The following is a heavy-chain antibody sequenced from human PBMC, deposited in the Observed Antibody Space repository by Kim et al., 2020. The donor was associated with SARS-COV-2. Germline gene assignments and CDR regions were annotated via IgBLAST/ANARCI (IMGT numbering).Heavy chain of an antibody. CDR3: ARGLTSPLDY. V-gene: IGHV3-30*03. CDR2: SDK. D-gene: IGHD2-2*01. Sequence: SDKQHDDSVTGRFTISRDESKNTMYLQMNSLRPADTAVSYCARGLTSPLDYWGQGTLVTVSS. J-gene: IGHJ4*02.